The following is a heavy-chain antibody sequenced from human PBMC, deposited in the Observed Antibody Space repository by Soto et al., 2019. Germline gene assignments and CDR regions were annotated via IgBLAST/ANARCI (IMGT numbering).Heavy chain of an antibody. V-gene: IGHV1-2*04. D-gene: IGHD3-22*01. CDR3: ASVNFYYYDSSGYYSDLFDY. CDR2: INPNSGGT. CDR1: GYTFTGYY. J-gene: IGHJ4*02. Sequence: ASVKVSCKASGYTFTGYYMHWVRQAPGQGLEWMGWINPNSGGTNYAQKFQGWVTMTTDTSISTAYMELRSLRSDDTAVYYCASVNFYYYDSSGYYSDLFDYRGQGTLVTVSS.